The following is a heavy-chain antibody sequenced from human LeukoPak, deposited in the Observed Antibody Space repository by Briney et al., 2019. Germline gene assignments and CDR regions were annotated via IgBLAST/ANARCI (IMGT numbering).Heavy chain of an antibody. CDR1: GDSVSNNNAA. CDR3: ARQDYYYYGMDV. V-gene: IGHV6-1*01. J-gene: IGHJ6*02. CDR2: TYYRSKWYN. Sequence: SQTLSLTCAISGDSVSNNNAAWNWIRQSPSRGLEWLGRTYYRSKWYNDYAASVKSRITINPDTSKNQFSLNLSSVTAADTAVYYCARQDYYYYGMDVWGQGTTVTVSS.